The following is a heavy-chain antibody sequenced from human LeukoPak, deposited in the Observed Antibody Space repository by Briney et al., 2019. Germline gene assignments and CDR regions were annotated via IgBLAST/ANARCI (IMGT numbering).Heavy chain of an antibody. V-gene: IGHV4-34*01. D-gene: IGHD2-15*01. Sequence: SETLSLTCAVYGGSFSGYYWTWIRQPPGKGLEWIGEINHSGSTTYNPSLKSRVTISVDTSKNQFSLSLTSMSAADTAVYHCARGHVGSYVFYYYYGMDVWGQGTLVTVSS. CDR3: ARGHVGSYVFYYYYGMDV. CDR2: INHSGST. J-gene: IGHJ6*02. CDR1: GGSFSGYY.